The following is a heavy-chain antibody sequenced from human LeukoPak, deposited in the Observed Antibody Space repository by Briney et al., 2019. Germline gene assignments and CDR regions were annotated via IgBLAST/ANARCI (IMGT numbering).Heavy chain of an antibody. CDR3: ARSDNYVWFDP. CDR2: VYHSGST. V-gene: IGHV4-4*02. D-gene: IGHD3-10*02. Sequence: SETLSLTCAVSGVSISSSDWWSWVRQPPGKGLEWIGEVYHSGSTKHNLSLMSRVTMSVDKSKNQFSLRLSSVTAADTAVYYCARSDNYVWFDPWGQGTLVTVSS. J-gene: IGHJ5*02. CDR1: GVSISSSDW.